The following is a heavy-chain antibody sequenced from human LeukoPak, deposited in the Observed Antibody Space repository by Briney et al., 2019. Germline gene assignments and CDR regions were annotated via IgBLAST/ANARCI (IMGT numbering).Heavy chain of an antibody. D-gene: IGHD2-15*01. V-gene: IGHV3-30*02. J-gene: IGHJ4*02. Sequence: PGGSLSLSCAASGFTFSSYGMHWVRQAPGKGLEWVAFIRYDGSNKYYADSVKGRFTISRDNSKNTLYLQMNSLRAEDTAVYYCAKRYCSGGSCYPFDYWGQGTLVTVSS. CDR2: IRYDGSNK. CDR3: AKRYCSGGSCYPFDY. CDR1: GFTFSSYG.